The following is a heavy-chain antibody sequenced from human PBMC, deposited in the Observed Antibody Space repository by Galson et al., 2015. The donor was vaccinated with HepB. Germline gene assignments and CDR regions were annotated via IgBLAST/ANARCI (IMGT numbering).Heavy chain of an antibody. Sequence: SDGSGTAYADFVRGRFTISRDNARKRLYLQMNGLKVEDTAVYYCARDPGGGGYDLDYWGQGTQVSVSS. CDR3: ARDPGGGGYDLDY. CDR2: SDGSGT. V-gene: IGHV3-74*01. J-gene: IGHJ4*02. D-gene: IGHD5-12*01.